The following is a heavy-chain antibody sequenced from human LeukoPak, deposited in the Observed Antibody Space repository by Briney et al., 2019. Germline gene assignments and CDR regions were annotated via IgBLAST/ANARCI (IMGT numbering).Heavy chain of an antibody. D-gene: IGHD6-13*01. CDR2: IYYGGST. Sequence: SETLSLTCTVSGDSISNYYWSWIRQPPGKGLEWIGYIYYGGSTNYNPSLKSRVTVSVDTSENQFSLKLTSVTAADTAVYYCARSSRGAAAGFDYWGQGTLVTVSS. J-gene: IGHJ4*02. CDR1: GDSISNYY. V-gene: IGHV4-59*01. CDR3: ARSSRGAAAGFDY.